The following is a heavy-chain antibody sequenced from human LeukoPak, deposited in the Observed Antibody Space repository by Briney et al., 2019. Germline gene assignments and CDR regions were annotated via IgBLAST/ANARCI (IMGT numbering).Heavy chain of an antibody. V-gene: IGHV1-18*01. J-gene: IGHJ5*02. CDR2: INAYNGNK. CDR3: ARGSRDGYRNNNWFDP. Sequence: ASVKVSCKASVYTFTSYGISWVRQAPGQGLEWMGWINAYNGNKNYAQKLQGRVTMTTDTSTSTAYMELRSLRSDDTAVYYCARGSRDGYRNNNWFDPWGQGTLVTVSS. D-gene: IGHD5-24*01. CDR1: VYTFTSYG.